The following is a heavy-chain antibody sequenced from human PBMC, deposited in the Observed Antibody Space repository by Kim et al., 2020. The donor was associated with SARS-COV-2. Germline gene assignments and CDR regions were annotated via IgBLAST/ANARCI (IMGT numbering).Heavy chain of an antibody. J-gene: IGHJ2*01. CDR2: IYYSGST. Sequence: SETLSLTCTVSGGSISSSSYYWGWIRQPPGKGLEWIGSIYYSGSTYCNPSLKSRVTISVDTSKNQFSLKLSSVTAADTAVYYCARRLKRGGYYISREFSWYFDLWGRGTLVTVSS. CDR1: GGSISSSSYY. V-gene: IGHV4-39*01. CDR3: ARRLKRGGYYISREFSWYFDL. D-gene: IGHD3-3*01.